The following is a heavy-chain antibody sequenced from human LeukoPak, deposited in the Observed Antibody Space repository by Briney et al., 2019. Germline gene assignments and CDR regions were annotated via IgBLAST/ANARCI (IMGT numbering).Heavy chain of an antibody. J-gene: IGHJ2*01. CDR2: MNPKSANT. CDR3: ARPYYSSGFFEGDWYFDL. CDR1: GYTFTSYD. Sequence: GASVKVSCKASGYTFTSYDINWVRQAAGQGLEWMGWMNPKSANTAYAQKFQGRITMTGNTSISTAYMELSSLRSEDTAVYYCARPYYSSGFFEGDWYFDLWGRGTLVTVSS. D-gene: IGHD6-19*01. V-gene: IGHV1-8*01.